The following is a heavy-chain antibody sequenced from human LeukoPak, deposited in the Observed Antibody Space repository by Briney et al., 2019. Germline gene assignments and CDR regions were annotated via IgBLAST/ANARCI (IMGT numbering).Heavy chain of an antibody. CDR3: ARLCQVTSCAKFDY. CDR1: GGSFSGYY. D-gene: IGHD2-21*02. Sequence: SETLSLTCAVYGGSFSGYYWSWIRQPPGKGLEWFGEINHSGSTNYNPSFKSRVTISVNTSENQFYLKLRSLSAADTAVYYCARLCQVTSCAKFDYWGQGIQVTVSS. J-gene: IGHJ4*02. V-gene: IGHV4-34*01. CDR2: INHSGST.